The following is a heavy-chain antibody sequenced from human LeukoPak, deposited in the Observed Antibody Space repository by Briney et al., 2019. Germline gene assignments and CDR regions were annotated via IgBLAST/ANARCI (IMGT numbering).Heavy chain of an antibody. CDR3: AKDFPTTSYYYGSGSYYKGIDY. J-gene: IGHJ4*02. Sequence: GGSLRLSCAASGFTFSSYAMSWVRQAPGKGLEWVSAISGSGGSTYYADSVKGRFTISRDISKNTLYLQMNSLRAEDTAVYYCAKDFPTTSYYYGSGSYYKGIDYWGQGTLVTVSS. CDR2: ISGSGGST. CDR1: GFTFSSYA. D-gene: IGHD3-10*01. V-gene: IGHV3-23*01.